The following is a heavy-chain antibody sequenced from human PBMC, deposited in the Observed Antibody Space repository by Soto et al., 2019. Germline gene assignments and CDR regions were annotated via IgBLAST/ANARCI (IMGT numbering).Heavy chain of an antibody. D-gene: IGHD3-16*01. CDR3: ARNILEGAIDY. Sequence: QVQLVESGGGVVQPGRSLRLSCAASGFTFSSYGMHWVRQAPGKGLEWVAVIWYDGSNKYYADSVKGRFTISRDNSKNTLYLQMNSLRAEDTAVYYCARNILEGAIDYWGQRTLVTVSS. CDR1: GFTFSSYG. J-gene: IGHJ4*02. CDR2: IWYDGSNK. V-gene: IGHV3-33*01.